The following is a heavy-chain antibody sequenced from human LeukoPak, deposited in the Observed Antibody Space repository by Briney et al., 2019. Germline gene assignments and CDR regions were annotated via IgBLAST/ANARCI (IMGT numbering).Heavy chain of an antibody. V-gene: IGHV3-23*01. Sequence: GGSLRLSCAASGFTFSSYAMSWVRQAPGKGLEWVSAISGSGGSTYYADSVKGRFSISRDNSKNTLYLQMNSLRAEDTAVYYCAKDLLYCSSTSCYFGFDYWGQGTLVTVSS. J-gene: IGHJ4*02. CDR1: GFTFSSYA. CDR2: ISGSGGST. CDR3: AKDLLYCSSTSCYFGFDY. D-gene: IGHD2-2*01.